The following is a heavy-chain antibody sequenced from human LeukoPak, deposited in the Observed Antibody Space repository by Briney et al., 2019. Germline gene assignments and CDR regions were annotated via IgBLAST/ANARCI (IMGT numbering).Heavy chain of an antibody. CDR3: ARDHNDSSGYSLGY. CDR1: GYTFTGYY. D-gene: IGHD3-22*01. Sequence: GASVKVSCKASGYTFTGYYMHWVRQAPGQGLEWMGWISAYNGNTNYAQKLQGRVTMTTDTSTSTAYMELRSLRSDDTAVYYCARDHNDSSGYSLGYWGQGTLVTVSS. CDR2: ISAYNGNT. J-gene: IGHJ4*02. V-gene: IGHV1-18*04.